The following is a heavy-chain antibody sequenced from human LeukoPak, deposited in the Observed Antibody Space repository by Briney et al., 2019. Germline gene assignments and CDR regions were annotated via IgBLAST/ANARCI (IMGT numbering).Heavy chain of an antibody. CDR1: GGSISSSSYY. CDR2: IYTSGST. J-gene: IGHJ4*02. CDR3: GGSSGYRDY. D-gene: IGHD3-22*01. Sequence: SETLSLTCTVSGGSISSSSYYWGWIRQPPGKGLEWIGRIYTSGSTNYNPSLKSRVTISVDTSKNQFSLKLSSVTAADTAVYYCGGSSGYRDYWGQGTLVTVSS. V-gene: IGHV4-61*02.